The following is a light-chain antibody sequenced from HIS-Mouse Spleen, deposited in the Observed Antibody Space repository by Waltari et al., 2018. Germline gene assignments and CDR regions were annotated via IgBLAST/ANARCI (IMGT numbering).Light chain of an antibody. Sequence: QSALTQPASVSGSPGQSITISCTGTSSDVGGYNYVDWYQQHPGKAPKLMIYDVSNRPSGVSNRFSGSKSGNTASLTISGLQAEDEADYYCSSYTSSSFNVVFGGGTKLTVL. V-gene: IGLV2-14*03. CDR3: SSYTSSSFNVV. CDR1: SSDVGGYNY. J-gene: IGLJ2*01. CDR2: DVS.